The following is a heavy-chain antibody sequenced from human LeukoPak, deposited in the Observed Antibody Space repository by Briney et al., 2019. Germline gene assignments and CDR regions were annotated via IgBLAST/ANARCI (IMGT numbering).Heavy chain of an antibody. Sequence: VASVKVSCKASGYTFTGYHMHWVRQAPGQGLEWMGWISAYNGNTNYAQKLQGRVTMTTDTSTSTAYMELRSLRSDDTAVYYCARDRQQWLVRPFDYWGQGTLVTVSS. CDR1: GYTFTGYH. CDR2: ISAYNGNT. CDR3: ARDRQQWLVRPFDY. D-gene: IGHD6-19*01. J-gene: IGHJ4*02. V-gene: IGHV1-18*04.